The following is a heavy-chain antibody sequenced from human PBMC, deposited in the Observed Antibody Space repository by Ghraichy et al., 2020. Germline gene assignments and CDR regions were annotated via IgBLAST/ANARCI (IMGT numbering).Heavy chain of an antibody. CDR3: ARGPNDYYYYMDV. V-gene: IGHV3-74*03. CDR2: IHSGGFDT. CDR1: GFTFSNYW. J-gene: IGHJ6*03. Sequence: GESLNISCAASGFTFSNYWMHWVRQAPGRGLVWVSRIHSGGFDTKYADSVKGRFTISRDKAKNTLFLQMNSLRAEDTAVYYCARGPNDYYYYMDVWGIGTTVTVSS.